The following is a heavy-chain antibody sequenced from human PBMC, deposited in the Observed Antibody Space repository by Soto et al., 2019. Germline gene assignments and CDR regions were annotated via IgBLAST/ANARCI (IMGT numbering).Heavy chain of an antibody. CDR3: AIMLELGGYFDY. Sequence: ASVKVSCKASGGTFSSYAISWVRQAPGQGLEWMGGIIPIFGTANYAQKFQGRVTITADESTSTAYMELSSLRSEDTAVYYCAIMLELGGYFDYWGQGTLVTVSS. CDR2: IIPIFGTA. V-gene: IGHV1-69*13. D-gene: IGHD1-7*01. J-gene: IGHJ4*02. CDR1: GGTFSSYA.